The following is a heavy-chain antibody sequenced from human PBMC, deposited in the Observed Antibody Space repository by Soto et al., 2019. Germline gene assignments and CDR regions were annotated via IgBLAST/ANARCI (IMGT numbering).Heavy chain of an antibody. Sequence: SETLSITCNVSGGYISSYCWSWIRQPPGKGLEWIGYIYYSGSTNYNPSLKSRVTISVDTSKNQFSLKLSSVTAADTAVYYCARHGGYYDILTLDYWGQGTLVTVSS. CDR1: GGYISSYC. D-gene: IGHD3-9*01. J-gene: IGHJ4*02. CDR2: IYYSGST. CDR3: ARHGGYYDILTLDY. V-gene: IGHV4-59*08.